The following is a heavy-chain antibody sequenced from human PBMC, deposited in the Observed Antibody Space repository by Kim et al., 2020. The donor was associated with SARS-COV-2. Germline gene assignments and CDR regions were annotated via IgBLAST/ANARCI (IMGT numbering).Heavy chain of an antibody. CDR3: VRSGHYYDSSAYYNAFDY. D-gene: IGHD3-22*01. V-gene: IGHV4-59*01. Sequence: SETLSLTCTVSGSSISSFYWSWIRQPPGKGLEWIGYIYYSGSTNYNPSLKSRVTISVDTSKNQFSLKLNSVTAADTAVYYCVRSGHYYDSSAYYNAFDYWGQGTLVTVSS. CDR1: GSSISSFY. CDR2: IYYSGST. J-gene: IGHJ4*02.